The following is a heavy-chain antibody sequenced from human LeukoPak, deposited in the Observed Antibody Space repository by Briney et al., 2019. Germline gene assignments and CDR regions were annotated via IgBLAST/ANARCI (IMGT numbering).Heavy chain of an antibody. CDR1: GFTFSTHW. CDR3: ARGHYNWNYVPDY. CDR2: IKQDGSER. V-gene: IGHV3-7*01. J-gene: IGHJ4*02. D-gene: IGHD1-7*01. Sequence: PGGSLRLSCAASGFTFSTHWMSWVRQTPGKGLEWVANIKQDGSERNYVDSVKGRFTISRDNAKNSLYLQMSSLRAEDTAVYYCARGHYNWNYVPDYWGQGTLVTVSS.